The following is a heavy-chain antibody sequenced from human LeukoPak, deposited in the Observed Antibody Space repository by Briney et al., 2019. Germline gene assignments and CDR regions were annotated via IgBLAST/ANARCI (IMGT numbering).Heavy chain of an antibody. CDR2: INWNGGST. CDR1: GFTFDDYG. Sequence: GGSLRLSCAASGFTFDDYGMSWVRQAPGKGLEWVSGINWNGGSTGYADSVKGRFTISRDNAKNSLYLQMSSLRAEDTALYYCARGILYYYGSGSYYSPLDAFDIWGQGTMVTVSS. J-gene: IGHJ3*02. D-gene: IGHD3-10*01. CDR3: ARGILYYYGSGSYYSPLDAFDI. V-gene: IGHV3-20*04.